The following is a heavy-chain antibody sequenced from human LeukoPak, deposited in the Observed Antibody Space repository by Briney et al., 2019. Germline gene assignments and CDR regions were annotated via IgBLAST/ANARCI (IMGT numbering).Heavy chain of an antibody. V-gene: IGHV4-61*02. CDR3: ARDLGGSYHYYYYMDV. CDR1: GGSISSGSYY. J-gene: IGHJ6*03. CDR2: IYTSGST. Sequence: KPSETLSLTCTVSGGSISSGSYYWIWIRQPAGKALEWIGRIYTSGSTNYNPSLKSRVTISVDTSKNQFSLKLSSVTAADTAVYYCARDLGGSYHYYYYMDVWGKGTTVTISS. D-gene: IGHD1-26*01.